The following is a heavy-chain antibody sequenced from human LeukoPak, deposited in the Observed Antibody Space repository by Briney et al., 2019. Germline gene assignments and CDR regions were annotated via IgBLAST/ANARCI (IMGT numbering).Heavy chain of an antibody. J-gene: IGHJ4*02. CDR3: ARVNYFDSSGYYYDDY. CDR1: GGSISGYY. CDR2: IYYSGST. V-gene: IGHV4-59*01. Sequence: SETLSLTCTVSGGSISGYYWSWIRQPPRKGLEWIGYIYYSGSTNYNPSLKSRVTISVDTSKNQFSLKLSSVTAADTAVYYCARVNYFDSSGYYYDDYWGQGSLVTVSS. D-gene: IGHD3-22*01.